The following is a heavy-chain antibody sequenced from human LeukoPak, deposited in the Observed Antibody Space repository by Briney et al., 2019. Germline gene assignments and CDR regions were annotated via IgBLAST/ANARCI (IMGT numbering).Heavy chain of an antibody. Sequence: SQTLSLTCAISGDSVSSDSAAWNWVRLSPSRGLEWLGRTYYRSRWYSHYSVSVKSRITINPDTSRNQFSLQLSSVTPEDTAVYYCARGPGYFQYWGQGTLVTVSS. CDR1: GDSVSSDSAA. CDR2: TYYRSRWYS. CDR3: ARGPGYFQY. J-gene: IGHJ1*01. V-gene: IGHV6-1*01. D-gene: IGHD2-8*02.